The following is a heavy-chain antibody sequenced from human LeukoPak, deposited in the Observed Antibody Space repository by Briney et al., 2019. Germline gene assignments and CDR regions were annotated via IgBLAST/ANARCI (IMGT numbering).Heavy chain of an antibody. CDR3: ARGGLIQRHAFDI. CDR2: INWSGGST. J-gene: IGHJ3*02. CDR1: GFTFDDYG. V-gene: IGHV3-20*04. D-gene: IGHD1-1*01. Sequence: GGSLRLSCAASGFTFDDYGVSWVRQVPGKGLEWVSGINWSGGSTGNADSVKGRFTISRDNAKNSLYLQMNSLRGEDTALYYCARGGLIQRHAFDIWGQGTMVTVSS.